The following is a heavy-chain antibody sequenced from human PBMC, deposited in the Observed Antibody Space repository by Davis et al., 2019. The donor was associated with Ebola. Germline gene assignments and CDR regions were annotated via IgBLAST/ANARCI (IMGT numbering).Heavy chain of an antibody. J-gene: IGHJ6*02. CDR2: ISSSSSYI. V-gene: IGHV3-21*01. CDR3: ARVLVAAAGTNYYYYGMDV. CDR1: GFTFSSYS. D-gene: IGHD6-13*01. Sequence: PGGSLRLSCAASGFTFSSYSMNWVRQAPGKGLEWVSSISSSSSYIYYADSVKGRFTISRDNAKNSLYLQMNSLRAEDTAVYYCARVLVAAAGTNYYYYGMDVWGQGTTVTVSS.